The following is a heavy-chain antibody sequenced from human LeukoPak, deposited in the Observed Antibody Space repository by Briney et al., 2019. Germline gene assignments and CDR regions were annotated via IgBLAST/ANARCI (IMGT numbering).Heavy chain of an antibody. Sequence: GGSLRLSWEVSGITFRKYWMTWVRQAPGKGLEWVASINEDGSTEWYVDSVKGRFIVSRDNAKNSLYLQVSSLRVDDTAIYYCTRDYDNARDYWGQGILVTVSS. D-gene: IGHD3-22*01. CDR2: INEDGSTE. J-gene: IGHJ4*02. CDR3: TRDYDNARDY. V-gene: IGHV3-7*01. CDR1: GITFRKYW.